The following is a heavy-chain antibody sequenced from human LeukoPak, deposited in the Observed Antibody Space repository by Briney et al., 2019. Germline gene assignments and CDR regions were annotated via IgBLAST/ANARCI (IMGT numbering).Heavy chain of an antibody. CDR2: IYSGGST. D-gene: IGHD2-15*01. CDR1: GFSVSNNY. Sequence: GGSLRLSCAASGFSVSNNYMTWVRQAPGKGLEWVSVIYSGGSTYYADSVKGRFTISRDNSKNTLYLQMNSLRAEDTAVYYCASDVVVVVAATMGGDSPGYWGQGTLVTVSS. J-gene: IGHJ4*02. V-gene: IGHV3-53*01. CDR3: ASDVVVVVAATMGGDSPGY.